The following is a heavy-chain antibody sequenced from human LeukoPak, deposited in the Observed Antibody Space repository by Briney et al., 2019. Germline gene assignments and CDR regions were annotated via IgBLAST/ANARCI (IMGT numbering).Heavy chain of an antibody. Sequence: PSETLSLTCTVSGGSISSSSYYWGWIRQPPGKGLEWIGSIYYSGSTYYNPSLKSRVTISVDTSKNQFSLKLNSVTAAETAVYYCARHTTLSIAAPFDPWGQGTLVTVSS. CDR3: ARHTTLSIAAPFDP. V-gene: IGHV4-39*01. J-gene: IGHJ5*02. D-gene: IGHD6-6*01. CDR2: IYYSGST. CDR1: GGSISSSSYY.